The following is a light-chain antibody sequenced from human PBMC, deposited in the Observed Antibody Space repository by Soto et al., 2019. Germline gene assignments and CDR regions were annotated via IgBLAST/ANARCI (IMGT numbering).Light chain of an antibody. CDR1: QSVSSN. V-gene: IGKV3-15*01. CDR2: GAS. J-gene: IGKJ1*01. Sequence: EIVMTQSPATLSVSPGEGATLSCRASQSVSSNLAWYQQKPAQAPRLLIYGASARATGIPARFSGSGSGTEFTLTISSLQSEDFAVYYCQQYNNWPRTFGQGTKVEI. CDR3: QQYNNWPRT.